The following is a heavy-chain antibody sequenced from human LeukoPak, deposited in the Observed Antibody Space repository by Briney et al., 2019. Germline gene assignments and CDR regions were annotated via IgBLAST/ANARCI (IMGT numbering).Heavy chain of an antibody. V-gene: IGHV1-69*05. CDR3: ASSRGYSYGRIDY. D-gene: IGHD5-18*01. Sequence: SVKVSCKASGGTFSSYAISWVRQAPGQGLELMGGIIPIFGTTNYAQKFQGRVTITTDESTSTAYMELSSLRSEDTAVYYCASSRGYSYGRIDYWGQGNLVTVSS. CDR2: IIPIFGTT. J-gene: IGHJ4*02. CDR1: GGTFSSYA.